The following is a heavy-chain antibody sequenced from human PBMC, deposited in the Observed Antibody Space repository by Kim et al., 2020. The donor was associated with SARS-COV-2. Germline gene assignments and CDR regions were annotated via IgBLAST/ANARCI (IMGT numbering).Heavy chain of an antibody. Sequence: YNPSLKSRVTISVDKSKNQFSLKLSSVTAADTAVYYCARASMVRGVGIDYWGQGTLVTVSS. D-gene: IGHD3-10*01. J-gene: IGHJ4*02. V-gene: IGHV4-4*02. CDR3: ARASMVRGVGIDY.